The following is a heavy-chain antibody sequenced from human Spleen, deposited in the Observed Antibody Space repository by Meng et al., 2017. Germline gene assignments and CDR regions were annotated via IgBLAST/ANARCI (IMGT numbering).Heavy chain of an antibody. CDR1: GDTFTYYH. J-gene: IGHJ4*02. CDR2: NNPRDGDT. D-gene: IGHD5-24*01. Sequence: QVQLVQSGAEVMKPGAPVKVSCKASGDTFTYYHIHWVRQAPGQGLEWVGINNPRDGDTSYSQKLRGRVTLTRDTSTSTAYMELSSLSSGDTAVYYCARERDATYYFHNWGQGTLVTVSS. CDR3: ARERDATYYFHN. V-gene: IGHV1-46*04.